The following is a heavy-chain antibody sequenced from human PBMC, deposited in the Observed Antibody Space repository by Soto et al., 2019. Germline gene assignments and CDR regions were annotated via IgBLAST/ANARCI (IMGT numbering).Heavy chain of an antibody. CDR2: ISYDGSNK. CDR1: GFTFSSYA. J-gene: IGHJ4*02. D-gene: IGHD5-18*01. Sequence: GSLRLSCAASGFTFSSYAMHCVRQAPGKGLEWVAVISYDGSNKYYADSVKGRFTISRDNSKNTLYLQMNSLRAEDTAVYYCARKVDYSYELDYWGQATLVTVSS. V-gene: IGHV3-30-3*01. CDR3: ARKVDYSYELDY.